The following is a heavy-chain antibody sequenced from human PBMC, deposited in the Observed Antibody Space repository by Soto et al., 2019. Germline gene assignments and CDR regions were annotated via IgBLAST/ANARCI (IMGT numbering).Heavy chain of an antibody. D-gene: IGHD6-25*01. CDR2: MNQDGSEK. CDR3: ATGAAGRGGVDY. J-gene: IGHJ4*02. V-gene: IGHV3-7*04. Sequence: EVQLVESGGGLVQPGGSLRLSCAASGFTFSSYWMSWVRQAPGKGLEWVANMNQDGSEKYYVGSVKGRFTISRDNAKNSLFRKMNSLRAEETAVYYCATGAAGRGGVDYWGQGTLVTVSS. CDR1: GFTFSSYW.